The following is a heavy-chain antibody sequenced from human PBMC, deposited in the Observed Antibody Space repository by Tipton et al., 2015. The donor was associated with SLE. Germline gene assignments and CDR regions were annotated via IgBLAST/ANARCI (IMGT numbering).Heavy chain of an antibody. J-gene: IGHJ1*01. CDR2: ISSSSSYI. Sequence: SLRLSCAASGFTFSSYSMNWVRQAPGKGLEWVSFISSSSSYIYYADSVKGRFTISRDNAKNSLYLQMNSLRAEDTAVYYCARVTTYGDYDSEYFQHWGQGTLVTVSS. CDR3: ARVTTYGDYDSEYFQH. CDR1: GFTFSSYS. V-gene: IGHV3-21*03. D-gene: IGHD4-17*01.